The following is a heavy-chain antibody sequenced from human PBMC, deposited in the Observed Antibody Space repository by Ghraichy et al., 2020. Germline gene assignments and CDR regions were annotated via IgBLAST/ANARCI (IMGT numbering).Heavy chain of an antibody. D-gene: IGHD6-19*01. CDR3: ARFSSGWYVSHY. CDR1: GGSISSSSYY. CDR2: THNSGST. V-gene: IGHV4-39*01. J-gene: IGHJ4*02. Sequence: SETLSLTCTVSGGSISSSSYYWGWFRQPPGKGLEWIGSTHNSGSTYYNPSLKSRVTIFVDTSKNQFSLKVTFVTAVDTAVYYCARFSSGWYVSHYWGQGILVTVSS.